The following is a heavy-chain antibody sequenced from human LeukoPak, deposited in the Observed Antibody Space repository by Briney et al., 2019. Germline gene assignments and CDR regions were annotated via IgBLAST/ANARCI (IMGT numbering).Heavy chain of an antibody. CDR2: IKQDGSEK. CDR1: GFTFSSYW. J-gene: IGHJ4*02. V-gene: IGHV3-7*01. D-gene: IGHD3-10*01. CDR3: ATGSYYGPSDY. Sequence: GGSLRLSCAASGFTFSSYWMSWVRQAPGKGLEWVANIKQDGSEKYYVDSVKGRFTISRGNAKNSLYLQMNSLRAEDTAVYYCATGSYYGPSDYWGQGTLVTVSS.